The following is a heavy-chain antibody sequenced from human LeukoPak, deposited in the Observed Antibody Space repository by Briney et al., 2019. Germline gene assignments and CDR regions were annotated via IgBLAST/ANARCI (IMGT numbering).Heavy chain of an antibody. CDR1: GGSISSSSYY. D-gene: IGHD3-10*01. CDR3: ARDLWFVEYNWFDP. J-gene: IGHJ5*02. V-gene: IGHV4-31*03. Sequence: PSETLSLTCTVSGGSISSSSYYWDWIRQSPGKGLEWIGYICHSGSTYDNPSPKSRFTISLDTPKDRFSLRLSSVTAADPPVYYWARDLWFVEYNWFDPWGQGTLLTVSS. CDR2: ICHSGST.